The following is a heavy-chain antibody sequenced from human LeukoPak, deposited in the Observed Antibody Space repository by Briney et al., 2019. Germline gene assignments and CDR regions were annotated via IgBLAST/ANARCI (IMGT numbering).Heavy chain of an antibody. CDR2: INPSAGST. CDR1: GYTFTKYY. J-gene: IGHJ4*02. Sequence: ASVKVSCKASGYTFTKYYMYWVRQAPGQGLEWMGIINPSAGSTSYAQKFQGRVTMTRDTSMSTVYMELRSLRSEDTAVYYCARAYYYESSGDYPGGDYWGQGTLVTVSS. V-gene: IGHV1-46*01. CDR3: ARAYYYESSGDYPGGDY. D-gene: IGHD3-22*01.